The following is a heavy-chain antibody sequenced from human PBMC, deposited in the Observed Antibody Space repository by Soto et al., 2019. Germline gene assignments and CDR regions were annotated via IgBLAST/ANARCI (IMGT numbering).Heavy chain of an antibody. Sequence: GGSLRLSCAASGFTFSSYAMSWVRQAPGKGLEWVSAISGSGGSTYYADSVKGRFTISRDNSKNTLYLQMNSLRAEDTAVYYCAIGGTNYYGMDVWGQGTTVTVSS. CDR1: GFTFSSYA. J-gene: IGHJ6*02. CDR3: AIGGTNYYGMDV. D-gene: IGHD3-10*01. CDR2: ISGSGGST. V-gene: IGHV3-23*01.